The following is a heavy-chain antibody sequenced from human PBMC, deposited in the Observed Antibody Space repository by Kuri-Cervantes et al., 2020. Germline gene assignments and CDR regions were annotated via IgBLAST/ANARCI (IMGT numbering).Heavy chain of an antibody. Sequence: ASVKVSCKASGYTFTKYGISWVRQAPGQGLEWMGWISAFNGNTDYAQKFQGRVTMTEDTSTDTAYMELSSLRSEDTAVYYCATDGYGSGSGDTFDIWGQGTMVTVSS. CDR1: GYTFTKYG. V-gene: IGHV1-18*01. J-gene: IGHJ3*02. D-gene: IGHD3-10*01. CDR3: ATDGYGSGSGDTFDI. CDR2: ISAFNGNT.